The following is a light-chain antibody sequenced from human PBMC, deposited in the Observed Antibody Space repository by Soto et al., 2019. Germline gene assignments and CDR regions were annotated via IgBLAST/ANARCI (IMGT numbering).Light chain of an antibody. V-gene: IGKV1-39*01. CDR3: QQSYTTPRT. CDR1: QTIIGY. J-gene: IGKJ1*01. CDR2: AAS. Sequence: DIQMTQSPSSLSASIGDSVTITCRASQTIIGYLNWYQQKPGKAPRLLINAASNLQSGVPSRFRGGGSETDFTLTITSLQHEDFPTYYCQQSYTTPRTFGPGPKVDIK.